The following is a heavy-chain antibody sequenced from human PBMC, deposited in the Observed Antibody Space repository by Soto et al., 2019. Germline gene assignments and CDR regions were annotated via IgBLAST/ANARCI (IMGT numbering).Heavy chain of an antibody. V-gene: IGHV4-31*03. D-gene: IGHD6-13*01. J-gene: IGHJ6*02. Sequence: SETLSLTCTVSGGSISSGGYYWSWIRQHPGKGLEWIGYIYYSGSTYYNPSLKSRVTISVDTSKNQFSLKLSSVTAADTAVYYCAAQSSRWYGMDVWGQGTKVTVYS. CDR3: AAQSSRWYGMDV. CDR1: GGSISSGGYY. CDR2: IYYSGST.